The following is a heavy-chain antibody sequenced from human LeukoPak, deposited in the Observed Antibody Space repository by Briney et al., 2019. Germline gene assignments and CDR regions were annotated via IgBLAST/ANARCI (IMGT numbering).Heavy chain of an antibody. D-gene: IGHD2-2*01. J-gene: IGHJ4*02. V-gene: IGHV3-7*01. CDR2: IKQDGSEK. CDR1: GFTFSSYW. Sequence: GGSLRLSCAASGFTFSSYWMSWVRQAPGKGLEWVANIKQDGSEKYYADSVKGRFTISRDNSKNTLYLQMNSLRAEDTAVYYCATLVVPALTDYWGQGTLVTVSS. CDR3: ATLVVPALTDY.